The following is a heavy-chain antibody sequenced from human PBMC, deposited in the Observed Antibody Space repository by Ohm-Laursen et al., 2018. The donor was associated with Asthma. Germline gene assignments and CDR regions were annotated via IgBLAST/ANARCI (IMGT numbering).Heavy chain of an antibody. D-gene: IGHD3-3*01. CDR1: GYTFSRYS. Sequence: LSLTCAASGYTFSRYSIHWVRQIPGKGLEWVASISTASSFIYYADSVRGRFTISRDNAENALYLEMNSLRAEDTAVYYCARDMIGDFWRGYAVDYCDYWGQGTLVTVSS. CDR2: ISTASSFI. V-gene: IGHV3-21*01. J-gene: IGHJ4*02. CDR3: ARDMIGDFWRGYAVDYCDY.